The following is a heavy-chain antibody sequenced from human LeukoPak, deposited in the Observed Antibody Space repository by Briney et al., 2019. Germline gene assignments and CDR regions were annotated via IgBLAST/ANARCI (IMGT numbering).Heavy chain of an antibody. D-gene: IGHD2-2*01. CDR3: ARFPPYIVVVPAAPFFAY. CDR1: GYSFTSYW. V-gene: IGHV5-51*01. J-gene: IGHJ4*02. CDR2: IYPGDSDT. Sequence: GESLKISCKGSGYSFTSYWIGWVRQMPGKGLEWMGIIYPGDSDTRYSPSFQGQVTISADKSISTAYLQWSSLKASDTAMYYCARFPPYIVVVPAAPFFAYWGQGTLVTVSS.